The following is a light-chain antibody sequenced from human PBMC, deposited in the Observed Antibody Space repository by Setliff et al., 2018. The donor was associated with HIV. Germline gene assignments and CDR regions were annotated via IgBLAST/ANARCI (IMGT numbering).Light chain of an antibody. CDR3: TSYTRSSTYV. CDR2: EVS. CDR1: SSDVGGYNY. Sequence: QSALAQPASVSGSPGQSITMSCTGTSSDVGGYNYVSWYQQHPGKAPKLIIYEVSNRPSGVSNRFSGSKSGNTASLTISGLQAEDEADYYCTSYTRSSTYVFGSGTKVTVL. J-gene: IGLJ1*01. V-gene: IGLV2-14*01.